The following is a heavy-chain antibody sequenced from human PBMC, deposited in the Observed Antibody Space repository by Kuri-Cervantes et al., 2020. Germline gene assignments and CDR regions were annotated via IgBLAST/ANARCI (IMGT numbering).Heavy chain of an antibody. CDR1: AFTFSDCY. Sequence: ETLSLTCAASAFTFSDCYMNWVRQAPGKGLDWVSSITSSRTIYYADSVKGRFTISRDNAKSLLSLQMNSLRAEDTAVYYCVRGRYMYEYWGQGTLVTVSS. J-gene: IGHJ4*02. CDR2: ITSSRTI. D-gene: IGHD1-14*01. CDR3: VRGRYMYEY. V-gene: IGHV3-69-1*02.